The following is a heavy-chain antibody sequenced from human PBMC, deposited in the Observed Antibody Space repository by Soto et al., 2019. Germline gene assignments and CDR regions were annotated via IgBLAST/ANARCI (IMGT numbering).Heavy chain of an antibody. J-gene: IGHJ6*02. CDR2: MNPNSGNT. V-gene: IGHV1-8*01. D-gene: IGHD1-1*01. CDR1: GYTFTSYD. Sequence: QVQLVQSGAEVKKPGASVKVSCKASGYTFTSYDINWVRQATGQGLEWMGWMNPNSGNTGYAQKFQGRVTMTRNTSISTAYRELSSLRSDDTAVYYCARARAGSTSMDVWGQGTTVTVSS. CDR3: ARARAGSTSMDV.